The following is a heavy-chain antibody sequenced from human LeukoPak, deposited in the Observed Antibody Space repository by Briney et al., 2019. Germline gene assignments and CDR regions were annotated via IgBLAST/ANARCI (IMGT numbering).Heavy chain of an antibody. CDR1: GGSISGYY. V-gene: IGHV4-59*01. J-gene: IGHJ4*02. D-gene: IGHD3-10*01. CDR3: ARGPYINPSTYYYGSGSFYFDY. CDR2: IYYSGST. Sequence: SETLSLTCTVSGGSISGYYWSWIRQPPGKGLEWIGYIYYSGSTNYNPSLKSRVTISVDTSKNQFSLKLSSVTAADTAVYYCARGPYINPSTYYYGSGSFYFDYWGQGTLVTVSS.